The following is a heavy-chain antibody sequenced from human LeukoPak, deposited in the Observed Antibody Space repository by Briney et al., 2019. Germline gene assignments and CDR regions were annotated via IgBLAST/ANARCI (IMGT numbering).Heavy chain of an antibody. J-gene: IGHJ4*02. D-gene: IGHD2-15*01. CDR2: IYYSGST. CDR1: GGPISSYY. Sequence: SETLSLTCTVSGGPISSYYWSWIRQPPGKGLEWIGYIYYSGSTNYNPSLKSRVTISVDASKNQFSLKLSSVTAADTAVYYCARRRAALDYWGQGTLVTVSS. CDR3: ARRRAALDY. V-gene: IGHV4-59*08.